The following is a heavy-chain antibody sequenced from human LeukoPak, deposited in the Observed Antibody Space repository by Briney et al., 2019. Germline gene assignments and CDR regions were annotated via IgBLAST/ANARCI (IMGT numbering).Heavy chain of an antibody. Sequence: PSETLSLTCSVSGGSISSYYWSWIRQPPGKGLEWIGYIYDSGSPNYNPSLKSRVTISVDTSKNQFSLKLSSVTAADTAVYYCARAEGSGSYYYPPAFDSWGQGTLVTVSS. CDR3: ARAEGSGSYYYPPAFDS. D-gene: IGHD3-10*01. CDR2: IYDSGSP. V-gene: IGHV4-59*01. J-gene: IGHJ4*02. CDR1: GGSISSYY.